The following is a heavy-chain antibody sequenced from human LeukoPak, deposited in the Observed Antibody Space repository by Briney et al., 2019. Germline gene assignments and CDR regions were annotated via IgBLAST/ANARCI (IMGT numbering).Heavy chain of an antibody. V-gene: IGHV1-2*02. D-gene: IGHD3-22*01. J-gene: IGHJ5*02. CDR3: ARVRPGSSGYYYP. Sequence: ASVKVSCKASGYTFTDYYIHWVRQAPGQGLEWMGWINPNSGGTNYAQKFQGRVAMTRDTSISTAYMDLSRLTSDDTAVYYCARVRPGSSGYYYPWGQGTLVTVSS. CDR1: GYTFTDYY. CDR2: INPNSGGT.